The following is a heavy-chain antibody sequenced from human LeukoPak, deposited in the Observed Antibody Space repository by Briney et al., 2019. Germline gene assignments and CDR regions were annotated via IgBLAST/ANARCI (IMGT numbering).Heavy chain of an antibody. J-gene: IGHJ5*02. D-gene: IGHD4-11*01. V-gene: IGHV4-30-2*01. CDR3: ARDVRGNSNYRWFDP. CDR2: IYHSGST. Sequence: PSQTLSLTCTVSGGSISSGGYYWSWIRQPPGKGLEWIGYIYHSGSTYYNPSLKSRVTISVDRSKNQFSLKLSSVTAADTAVYYCARDVRGNSNYRWFDPWGQGTLVAVSS. CDR1: GGSISSGGYY.